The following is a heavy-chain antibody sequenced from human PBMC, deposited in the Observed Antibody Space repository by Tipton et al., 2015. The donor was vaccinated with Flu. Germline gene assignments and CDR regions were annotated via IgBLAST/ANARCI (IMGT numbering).Heavy chain of an antibody. J-gene: IGHJ4*02. CDR1: GGSFSGYY. Sequence: GLVKPSETLSLTCAVYGGSFSGYYWSWIRQPPGKGLEWIGEINHSGSTNYNPSLKSRVTISVDTSKNQFSLKLSSVTAADTAVYYGARGEDYDSSGSLPFDFWGQGALVTVSS. D-gene: IGHD3-22*01. CDR3: ARGEDYDSSGSLPFDF. CDR2: INHSGST. V-gene: IGHV4-34*01.